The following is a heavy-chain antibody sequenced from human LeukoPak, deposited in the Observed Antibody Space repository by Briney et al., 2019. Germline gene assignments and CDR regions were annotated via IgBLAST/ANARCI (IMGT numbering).Heavy chain of an antibody. D-gene: IGHD1-1*01. J-gene: IGHJ4*02. Sequence: GGSLRLSCAASGFTFSNAWMSWVRQAPGKGLEWVGRIKSKTDGGTTDYAAPVKGRFTISRDDSKNTLYLQMNSLKTEDTAVYYCTTDGRENWKLFDYWGQGTLVTVSS. CDR3: TTDGRENWKLFDY. V-gene: IGHV3-15*01. CDR2: IKSKTDGGTT. CDR1: GFTFSNAW.